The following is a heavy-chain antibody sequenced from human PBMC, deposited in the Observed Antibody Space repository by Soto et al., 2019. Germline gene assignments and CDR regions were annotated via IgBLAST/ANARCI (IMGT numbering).Heavy chain of an antibody. D-gene: IGHD6-6*01. J-gene: IGHJ5*02. CDR3: ARDRASSSAWFDP. CDR1: GGSISSGGYY. CDR2: IYYSGST. Sequence: QVQLQESGPGLVKPSQTLSLTCTVSGGSISSGGYYWSWIRQHPGKGLEWIGYIYYSGSTYYNPSLKSRVTISVDTSMNQFSLKLSSVTAADTAVYYCARDRASSSAWFDPWGQGTLVTVSS. V-gene: IGHV4-31*03.